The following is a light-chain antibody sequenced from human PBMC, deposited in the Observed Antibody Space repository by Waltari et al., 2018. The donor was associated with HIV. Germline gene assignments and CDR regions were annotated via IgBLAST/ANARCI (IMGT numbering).Light chain of an antibody. CDR2: DAS. Sequence: DIHMTQSQSSLSASVGDTVTHTCGASRDVGNSLSWLRQKPGKAPQPLIFDASTLISDVSPRLRGGRSGTDYTLVISSLQPEDSAMYFCQQYSGPPPTFGLGTKVEV. J-gene: IGKJ1*01. CDR1: RDVGNS. CDR3: QQYSGPPPT. V-gene: IGKV1-NL1*01.